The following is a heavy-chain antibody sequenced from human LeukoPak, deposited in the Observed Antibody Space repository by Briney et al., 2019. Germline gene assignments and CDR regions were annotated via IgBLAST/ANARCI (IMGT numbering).Heavy chain of an antibody. D-gene: IGHD3-16*01. CDR3: VKGRTVMTVS. J-gene: IGHJ5*02. CDR1: GSTFRNNV. Sequence: GGSLRLSCSASGSTFRNNVMHWVRQAPGKGLEHISKITTNGVSTYYVNSVKGRFTVSRDNSKDTLYLQMNSLRIEDTAVYYCVKGRTVMTVSWGQGTLVTVSS. CDR2: ITTNGVST. V-gene: IGHV3-64D*06.